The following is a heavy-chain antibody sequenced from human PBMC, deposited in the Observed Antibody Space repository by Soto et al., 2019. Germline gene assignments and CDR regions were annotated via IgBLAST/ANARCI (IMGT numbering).Heavy chain of an antibody. J-gene: IGHJ4*02. CDR3: ARDIFGGYYDCCH. D-gene: IGHD3-3*01. Sequence: EVQLVESGGGLVQTGGSLTLSCAAFGFTVNNLYMTWVRQAPGKGLEWVSVFSSDGSRYYADSVKGRFTISKDYSKNTLYLEMNSLRAGDTAVYYCARDIFGGYYDCCHGGKGTLVTVSS. V-gene: IGHV3-66*01. CDR1: GFTVNNLY. CDR2: FSSDGSR.